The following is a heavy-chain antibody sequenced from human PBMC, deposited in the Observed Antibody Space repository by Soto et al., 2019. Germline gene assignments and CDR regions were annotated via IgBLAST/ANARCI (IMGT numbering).Heavy chain of an antibody. CDR3: AVSLGEYDYCDYGGSEDGFDI. CDR1: GYTFISYG. V-gene: IGHV1-18*01. CDR2: ISTYNDNT. J-gene: IGHJ3*02. D-gene: IGHD4-17*01. Sequence: QVQLVQSGAEVKKPGASVKVSCKASGYTFISYGISWVRQAPGQGLEWMGWISTYNDNTNYAEKFQGRVTMTTDTSTSTAYMELRSLRSDDTAVYYCAVSLGEYDYCDYGGSEDGFDIWGQGTMVTVSS.